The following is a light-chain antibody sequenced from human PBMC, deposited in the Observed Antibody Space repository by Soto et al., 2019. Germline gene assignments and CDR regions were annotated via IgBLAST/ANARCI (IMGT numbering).Light chain of an antibody. CDR1: QNINVW. CDR2: KAS. J-gene: IGKJ1*01. V-gene: IGKV1-5*03. CDR3: QQYNTYST. Sequence: IQMTQSPSTLSASVGDRVTITCRASQNINVWLAWYQQKPGKAPKLLIYKASSLESGVPSRFSGSGSGTEFTLTISSLQPDDFATYYCQQYNTYSTFGRGTKVDIK.